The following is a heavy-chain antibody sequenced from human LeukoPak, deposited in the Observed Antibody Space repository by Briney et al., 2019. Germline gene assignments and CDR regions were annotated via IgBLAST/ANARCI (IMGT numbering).Heavy chain of an antibody. D-gene: IGHD4-23*01. CDR1: GYTFTTYG. J-gene: IGHJ4*02. CDR2: ISGYNGNT. CDR3: ARQHYGGNSVPWDY. V-gene: IGHV1-18*01. Sequence: ASVKVSCKASGYTFTTYGISWVRQAPGQGLEWMGWISGYNGNTKYAENLQGRVTMTTDTSTSTAYMELRSLRSDDTAVYYCARQHYGGNSVPWDYWGQGTLVTVSS.